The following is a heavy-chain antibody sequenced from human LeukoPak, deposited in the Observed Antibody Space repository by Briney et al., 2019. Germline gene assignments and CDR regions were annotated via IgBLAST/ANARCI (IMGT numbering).Heavy chain of an antibody. D-gene: IGHD1-1*01. CDR3: VKITSVTGGDC. CDR2: ISNNGGSS. V-gene: IGHV3-64D*09. CDR1: GFTFSAYA. Sequence: GGSLRLSCSASGFTFSAYAMYWVRQAPGEGLEYVSGISNNGGSSYYADSVKGRFTISRDNSKNTLYLQMSSLRAEDTAVYYCVKITSVTGGDCWGQGTRLTVSS. J-gene: IGHJ4*02.